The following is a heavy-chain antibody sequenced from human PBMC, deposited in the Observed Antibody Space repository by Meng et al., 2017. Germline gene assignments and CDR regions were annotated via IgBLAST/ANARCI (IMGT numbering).Heavy chain of an antibody. CDR3: ARDGHVGYFDY. CDR2: IYYSGST. V-gene: IGHV4-61*01. J-gene: IGHJ4*02. Sequence: GSLRLSCTVSGGSVSSGSYYWSWIRQPPGKGLEWIGYIYYSGSTNYNPSLKSRVTISVDTSKNQFSLKLSSVTAADTAVYYCARDGHVGYFDYWGQGTLVTVSS. CDR1: GGSVSSGSYY.